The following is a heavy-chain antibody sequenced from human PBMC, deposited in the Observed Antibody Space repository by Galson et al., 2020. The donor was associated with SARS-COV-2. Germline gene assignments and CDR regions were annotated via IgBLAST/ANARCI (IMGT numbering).Heavy chain of an antibody. CDR3: ARREMATMISWFDP. CDR1: GGTFSSYA. CDR2: IIPIFGTA. J-gene: IGHJ5*02. D-gene: IGHD5-12*01. V-gene: IGHV1-69*13. Sequence: SVKVSCKASGGTFSSYAISWVRQAPGQGLEWMGGIIPIFGTANYAQKFQGRVTITADESTSTAYMELSSLRSEDTAVYYCARREMATMISWFDPWGQGTLVTVSS.